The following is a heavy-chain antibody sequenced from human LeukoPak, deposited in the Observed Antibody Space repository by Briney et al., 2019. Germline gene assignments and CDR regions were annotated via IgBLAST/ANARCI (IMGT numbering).Heavy chain of an antibody. CDR3: ARAGSYSGYGGDYFDY. Sequence: SETLSLTCAVSGGSISSSNWWSWVRQPPGKGLEWIGEIYHSGSTNYNPSLKSRVTISVDKSKNQFSLKLSSVTAADTAVYYCARAGSYSGYGGDYFDYWGQGTLVTVSS. J-gene: IGHJ4*02. D-gene: IGHD5-12*01. V-gene: IGHV4-4*02. CDR2: IYHSGST. CDR1: GGSISSSNW.